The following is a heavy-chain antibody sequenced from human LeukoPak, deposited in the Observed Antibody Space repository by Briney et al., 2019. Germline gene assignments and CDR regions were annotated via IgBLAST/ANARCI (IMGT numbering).Heavy chain of an antibody. Sequence: GESLKISCKGFGYSFTSYWIGWVRQMPGKGLEWMGIIYPDDSDARYSPSFQGQVTISADKSITTAYLQWSSLEASDTAMYYCARSRRGSYSAFHIWGQGTMVTVSS. CDR2: IYPDDSDA. J-gene: IGHJ3*02. V-gene: IGHV5-51*01. CDR3: ARSRRGSYSAFHI. CDR1: GYSFTSYW. D-gene: IGHD1-26*01.